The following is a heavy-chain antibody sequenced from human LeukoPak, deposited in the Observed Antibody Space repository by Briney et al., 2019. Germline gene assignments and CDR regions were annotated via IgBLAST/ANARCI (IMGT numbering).Heavy chain of an antibody. CDR3: ARDLQAYYYDSSGYL. J-gene: IGHJ4*02. CDR2: INTDGSST. D-gene: IGHD3-22*01. Sequence: GGSLRLSCAASGFTFSSYWMHWVRQAPGKGLVWVSRINTDGSSTSYGDSVKGRFTISRDNAKNTLYLQMNSLRAEDTAVYYCARDLQAYYYDSSGYLWGQGTLVTVSS. V-gene: IGHV3-74*01. CDR1: GFTFSSYW.